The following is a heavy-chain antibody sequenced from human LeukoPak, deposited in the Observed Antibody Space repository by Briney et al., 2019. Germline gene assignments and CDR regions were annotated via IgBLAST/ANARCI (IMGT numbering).Heavy chain of an antibody. Sequence: GSLRLSCSASGFTFSSYALSWVRQAPGEGLEWVSAISGSGGSTDYADSVKGRFTISRDNSKNTLYLQMNSLRAEDTAVYYCAKGDYYDSSGFIPFDYWGQGTLVTVSS. D-gene: IGHD3-22*01. CDR3: AKGDYYDSSGFIPFDY. V-gene: IGHV3-23*01. CDR1: GFTFSSYA. CDR2: ISGSGGST. J-gene: IGHJ4*02.